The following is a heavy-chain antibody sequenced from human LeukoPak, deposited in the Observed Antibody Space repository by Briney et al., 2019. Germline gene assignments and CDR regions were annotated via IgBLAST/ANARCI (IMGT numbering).Heavy chain of an antibody. V-gene: IGHV3-74*01. D-gene: IGHD2-8*02. CDR2: INSDGSDT. Sequence: HPGGSLKFSCAPSGLTFSTFSIHWVRQAPRKGLVWVSRINSDGSDTSYADSVKGRLTISRDNAKNTLYLQMNSLRAEDTAIYYYVGGYDPHYWGQGTLVTVSS. J-gene: IGHJ4*02. CDR1: GLTFSTFS. CDR3: VGGYDPHY.